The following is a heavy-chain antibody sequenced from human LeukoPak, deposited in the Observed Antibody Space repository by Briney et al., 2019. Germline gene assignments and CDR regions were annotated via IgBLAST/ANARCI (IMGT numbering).Heavy chain of an antibody. CDR3: AKRPDCSTTNCFRFEY. J-gene: IGHJ4*02. CDR1: GFTFSTYA. Sequence: GGSLRLSCAASGFTFSTYAMSWVRQAPGQGLEWVLSINGHGGSTYYAESVKGRFTVSRDNSKNTLYLQMDSLRAEDTAVYYCAKRPDCSTTNCFRFEYWGQGTLVTVSS. D-gene: IGHD2-2*01. V-gene: IGHV3-23*01. CDR2: INGHGGST.